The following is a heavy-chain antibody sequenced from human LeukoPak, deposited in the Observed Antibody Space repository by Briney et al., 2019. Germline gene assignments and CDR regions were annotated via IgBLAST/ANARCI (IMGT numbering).Heavy chain of an antibody. Sequence: GGSLRLSCAVSGITLSNYGMSWVRQAPGKGLEWVAGISDSGGRTNYADSVKGRFTISRDNAKNSLYLQMNSLRAEDTAVYYCARQTYYYDSSGYYQGGGFDYWGQGTLATVSS. V-gene: IGHV3-23*01. CDR3: ARQTYYYDSSGYYQGGGFDY. D-gene: IGHD3-22*01. CDR1: GITLSNYG. J-gene: IGHJ4*02. CDR2: ISDSGGRT.